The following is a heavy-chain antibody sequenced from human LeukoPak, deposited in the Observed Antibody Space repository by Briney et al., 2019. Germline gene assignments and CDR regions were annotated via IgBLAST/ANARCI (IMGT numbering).Heavy chain of an antibody. CDR1: GFTFSSYG. CDR2: IWYDGSNK. D-gene: IGHD6-19*01. J-gene: IGHJ4*02. CDR3: ARDSYSSGSTVDY. V-gene: IGHV3-33*01. Sequence: GGSLRLSCAASGFTFSSYGMHWVRQAPGKGLEWVAVIWYDGSNKYYADSVKGRFTISRDNSKNTLYLQMNSLRAEDTAVYYCARDSYSSGSTVDYWGQGTLVTVSS.